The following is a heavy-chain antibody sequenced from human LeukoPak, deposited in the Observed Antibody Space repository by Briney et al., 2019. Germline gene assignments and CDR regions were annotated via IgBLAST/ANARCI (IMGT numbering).Heavy chain of an antibody. Sequence: SETLSLTCTVSGGSINSSSYYWGWIRQPPGKGLEWMGTIYYSGRAYYNPSLKSRVTVSVDTPKNQFSLKLSSVTAADTAVYYCARQYSSSLGGGYWGQGTLVTVSS. CDR2: IYYSGRA. CDR3: ARQYSSSLGGGY. CDR1: GGSINSSSYY. J-gene: IGHJ4*02. V-gene: IGHV4-39*01. D-gene: IGHD3-22*01.